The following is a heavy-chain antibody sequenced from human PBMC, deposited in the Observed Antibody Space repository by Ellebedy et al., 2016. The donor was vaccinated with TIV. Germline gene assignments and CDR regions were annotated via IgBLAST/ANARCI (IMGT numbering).Heavy chain of an antibody. Sequence: SETLSLTCAVSGGSLSDNYWTWIRQPPGKGLEWIGYLYYTGSTNYNPSLKSRLTISVNTPRNQFSLKLSSVTAADTAVYYCASSASMDAFDLWGQGTMVTVSS. CDR1: GGSLSDNY. V-gene: IGHV4-59*01. CDR3: ASSASMDAFDL. J-gene: IGHJ3*01. CDR2: LYYTGST. D-gene: IGHD3-16*01.